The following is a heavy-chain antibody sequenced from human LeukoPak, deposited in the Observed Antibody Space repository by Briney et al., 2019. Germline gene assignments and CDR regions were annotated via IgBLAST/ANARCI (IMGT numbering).Heavy chain of an antibody. Sequence: SETLSLTCTVSGGSISSYYWSWIRQPPGKGLEWIGYIYYSGSTNYNPSLKSRVTISVDTSKNQFSLKLSSVTAADTAVYYCARVGGSSWYIGWESYYYYYMDVWGKGTTVTVSS. D-gene: IGHD6-13*01. CDR1: GGSISSYY. J-gene: IGHJ6*03. CDR2: IYYSGST. V-gene: IGHV4-59*01. CDR3: ARVGGSSWYIGWESYYYYYMDV.